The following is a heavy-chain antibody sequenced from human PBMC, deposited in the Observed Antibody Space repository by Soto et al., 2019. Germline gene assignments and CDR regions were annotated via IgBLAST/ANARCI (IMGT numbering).Heavy chain of an antibody. Sequence: QVTLKESGHVLVKPTETLTLTCTVSGFSLSNARMGVSWIRQPPGKALEWLAHIFSNDEKSYSTSLKSRLTTSKGSSKSQVVLTMTNMDPVDTSTYYCARIGQVELELRGREYNRFDIWGQGTLVTVFS. CDR3: ARIGQVELELRGREYNRFDI. V-gene: IGHV2-26*01. CDR1: GFSLSNARMG. J-gene: IGHJ5*02. D-gene: IGHD1-7*01. CDR2: IFSNDEK.